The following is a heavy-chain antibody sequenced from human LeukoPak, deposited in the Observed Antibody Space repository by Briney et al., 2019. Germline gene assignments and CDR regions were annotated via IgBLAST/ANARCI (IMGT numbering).Heavy chain of an antibody. J-gene: IGHJ4*02. D-gene: IGHD1-26*01. CDR1: GFTFSNYW. Sequence: PGGSLRLSCAASGFTFSNYWMAWVRQAPGKGLEWVAYMSQDGIEIYYVDSVKGRFTISRDNAKSLLYLQMNSLRAEDTAVYYCARVPRSYGDYWGQGTLVTVSS. CDR3: ARVPRSYGDY. CDR2: MSQDGIEI. V-gene: IGHV3-7*01.